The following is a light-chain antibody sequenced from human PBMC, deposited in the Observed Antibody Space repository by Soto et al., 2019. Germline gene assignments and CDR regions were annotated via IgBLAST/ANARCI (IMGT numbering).Light chain of an antibody. CDR1: SSDVGSYDY. CDR3: SSHTSVNTRV. J-gene: IGLJ1*01. CDR2: EVT. Sequence: QSALTQPASVSGSPGQSIAISCTGTSSDVGSYDYVSWYQQHPDKAPKLMIYEVTQRPSGVSNRFSGSKSGNTASLTISGLQAEAEAAYYCSSHTSVNTRVFGTGTKLTVL. V-gene: IGLV2-14*01.